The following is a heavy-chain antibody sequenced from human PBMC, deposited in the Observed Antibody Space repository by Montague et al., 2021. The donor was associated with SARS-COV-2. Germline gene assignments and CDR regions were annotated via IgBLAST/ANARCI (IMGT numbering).Heavy chain of an antibody. V-gene: IGHV3-7*03. CDR3: VRALGSGDFDF. CDR1: GFTFRSFW. CDR2: IKQDGSEK. D-gene: IGHD2-21*01. Sequence: SLRLSCAASGFTFRSFWMSWVRQAPGKGLKWLANIKQDGSEKYYLDSVEGRFTIFRDNAKNSLFLQMNSLRGDDTAVYYCVRALGSGDFDFWGQGTLVSVSS. J-gene: IGHJ4*02.